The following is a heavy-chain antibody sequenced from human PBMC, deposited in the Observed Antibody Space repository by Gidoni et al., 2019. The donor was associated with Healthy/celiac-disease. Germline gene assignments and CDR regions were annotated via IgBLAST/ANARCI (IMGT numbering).Heavy chain of an antibody. J-gene: IGHJ4*02. CDR2: INHSGST. CDR3: ARGPPVVERQQLDIDY. Sequence: QVQLQQWGAGLLKPSETLSLTCAVYGGSFSGYYWSWIRQPPGKGLEWIGEINHSGSTNYNPSLKSRVTISVDTSKNQFSLKLSSVTAADTAVYYCARGPPVVERQQLDIDYWGQGTLVTVSS. D-gene: IGHD6-13*01. V-gene: IGHV4-34*01. CDR1: GGSFSGYY.